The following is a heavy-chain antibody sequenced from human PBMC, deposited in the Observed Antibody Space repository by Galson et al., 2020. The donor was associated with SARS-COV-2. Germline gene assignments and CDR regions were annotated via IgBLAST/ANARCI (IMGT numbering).Heavy chain of an antibody. J-gene: IGHJ4*02. D-gene: IGHD5-12*01. V-gene: IGHV3-9*01. CDR3: AKTGGRLGYSGYDYYFDY. CDR2: ISWNSGSI. Sequence: TGGSLRLSCVVSGFSFEDSAMHWVRQAPGKGLEWVSGISWNSGSIDYADSVKGRFTISRDNAKKSLYLQMNSLRGDDTALYYCAKTGGRLGYSGYDYYFDYWGQGTLVTVSS. CDR1: GFSFEDSA.